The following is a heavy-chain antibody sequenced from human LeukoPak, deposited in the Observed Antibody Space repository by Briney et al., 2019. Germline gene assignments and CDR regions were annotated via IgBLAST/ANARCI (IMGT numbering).Heavy chain of an antibody. V-gene: IGHV4-59*01. CDR2: IQDSGYT. J-gene: IGHJ4*02. CDR3: ARTIASRPYYFDY. D-gene: IGHD6-6*01. Sequence: SETLSLTCTVSGGSISSYYWSWIRQPPGKGLEWIGYIQDSGYTKYNPSLKSRLTISVDTSKNQFSLRLSSLTAADTAVFYCARTIASRPYYFDYWGQGTLVTVSS. CDR1: GGSISSYY.